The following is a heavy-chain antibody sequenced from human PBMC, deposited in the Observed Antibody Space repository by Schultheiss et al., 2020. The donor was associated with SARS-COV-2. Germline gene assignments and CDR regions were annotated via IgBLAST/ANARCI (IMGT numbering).Heavy chain of an antibody. CDR3: ARDRARGYSSSWYDPVFDY. CDR2: ISGSGGST. J-gene: IGHJ4*02. V-gene: IGHV3-23*01. D-gene: IGHD6-13*01. Sequence: GGSLRLSCAASGFTFSSYAMSWVRQVPGKGLEWVSAISGSGGSTYYADSVKGRFTISRDNSKNTLYLQMNILRAEDTAVYYCARDRARGYSSSWYDPVFDYWGQGTLVTVSS. CDR1: GFTFSSYA.